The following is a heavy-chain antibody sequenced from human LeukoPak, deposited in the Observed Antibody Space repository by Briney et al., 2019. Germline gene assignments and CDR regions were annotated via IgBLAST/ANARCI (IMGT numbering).Heavy chain of an antibody. D-gene: IGHD3-22*01. J-gene: IGHJ4*02. Sequence: GGSLTLSCAASGVTVSSIYMSWVRQAPGKGLEWVSDNYSDDSTYYQASVKGRFTISRDNAKNSLYLQMTSLRAEDTAGYYCARAPAHYCDSSDHYYVGESYFDYWGQGNLVTVSS. CDR1: GVTVSSIY. CDR2: NYSDDST. V-gene: IGHV3-53*01. CDR3: ARAPAHYCDSSDHYYVGESYFDY.